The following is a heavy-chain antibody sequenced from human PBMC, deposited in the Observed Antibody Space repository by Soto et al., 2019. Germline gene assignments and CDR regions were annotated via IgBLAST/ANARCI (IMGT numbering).Heavy chain of an antibody. CDR3: ATYMGETGRSFDSWANKVWNIAPRPKGYFFDY. CDR2: IYTGGST. CDR1: GFTVSSAD. Sequence: VSLRLSCEASGFTVSSADMGWVRQAPGKGLEWVAVIYTGGSTVYADSVKGRFTITTDGSKNTQYLQMNSLRVEDTAVYYCATYMGETGRSFDSWANKVWNIAPRPKGYFFDYWGQGTLVT. V-gene: IGHV3-53*01. J-gene: IGHJ4*02. D-gene: IGHD6-6*01.